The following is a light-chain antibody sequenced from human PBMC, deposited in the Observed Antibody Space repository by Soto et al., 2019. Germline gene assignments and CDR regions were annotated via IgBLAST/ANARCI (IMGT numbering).Light chain of an antibody. V-gene: IGLV1-44*01. CDR3: AAWDDSLNAI. J-gene: IGLJ2*01. CDR1: SSNIGSNT. Sequence: QPVLTQPPSASGTPGQRVTISCSGSSSNIGSNTVNWYQQLPGTAPKLLIYSNNQRPSGVPDRFSGSKSGTSASLAISGLQSEDEADYYCAAWDDSLNAIFGGGTQLTVL. CDR2: SNN.